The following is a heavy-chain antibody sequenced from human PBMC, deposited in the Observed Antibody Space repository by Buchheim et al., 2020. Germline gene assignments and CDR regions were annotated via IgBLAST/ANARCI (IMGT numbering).Heavy chain of an antibody. D-gene: IGHD1-1*01. CDR2: IKQDGSEK. CDR3: ASCNWNLAGGFYYYYGMDV. Sequence: EVQLVESGGGLVQPGGSLRLSCAASGFTFSSYWMSWVRQAPGKGLEWVANIKQDGSEKYYVDSVKGRFTISRDNAKNSLYLQMNSLRAEDTAVYYCASCNWNLAGGFYYYYGMDVWGQGTT. J-gene: IGHJ6*02. CDR1: GFTFSSYW. V-gene: IGHV3-7*01.